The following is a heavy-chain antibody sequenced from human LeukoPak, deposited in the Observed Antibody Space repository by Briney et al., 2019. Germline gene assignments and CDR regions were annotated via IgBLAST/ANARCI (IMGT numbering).Heavy chain of an antibody. V-gene: IGHV3-74*01. J-gene: IGHJ3*02. D-gene: IGHD3-16*02. CDR2: LNNDGSSI. CDR1: GFTFSSYW. CDR3: ATGNYHGFDI. Sequence: PGGSLRLSCAASGFTFSSYWMHWVRQAPGKGLVWVSCLNNDGSSIRYADSVRGRFTISRDNAKNTLYLQMNSLRAEDTAVYYCATGNYHGFDIRGQGTMVTVSS.